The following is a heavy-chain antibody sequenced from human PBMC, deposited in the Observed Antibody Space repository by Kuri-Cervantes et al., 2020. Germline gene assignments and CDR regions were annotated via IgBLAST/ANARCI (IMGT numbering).Heavy chain of an antibody. J-gene: IGHJ3*02. D-gene: IGHD3-3*02. V-gene: IGHV3-7*01. CDR1: GFTFSSYW. CDR3: ARELASLNAFDI. CDR2: IKQDGSEK. Sequence: GESLKISCAASGFTFSSYWMSWVRQAPGKGLEWVANIKQDGSEKYYVDSVKGRFTISRDNAKNSLYLQMNSLRAEDTAVYYCARELASLNAFDIWGQGTMVTVSS.